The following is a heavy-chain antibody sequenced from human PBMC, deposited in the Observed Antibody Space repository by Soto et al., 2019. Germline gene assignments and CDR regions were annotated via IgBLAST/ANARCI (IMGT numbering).Heavy chain of an antibody. J-gene: IGHJ3*02. CDR3: ARGDIVVVPAAPDAFDI. D-gene: IGHD2-2*01. CDR1: GYTFTSYA. V-gene: IGHV1-3*01. CDR2: INAGNGNT. Sequence: GASVKVSCKASGYTFTSYAMHWVRQAPGQRLEWMGWINAGNGNTKYSQKFQGRVTITRDTSASTAYMKLSSLRSEDTAVYYCARGDIVVVPAAPDAFDIWGQGTMVTVSS.